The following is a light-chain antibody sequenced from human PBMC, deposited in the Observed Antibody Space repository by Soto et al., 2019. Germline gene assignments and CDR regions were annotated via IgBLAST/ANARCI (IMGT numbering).Light chain of an antibody. J-gene: IGLJ3*02. CDR3: PSSTSRPTAPV. V-gene: IGLV2-11*01. CDR1: SSDVGGYNY. CDR2: EVS. Sequence: QSVLTQPRSVSGSPGQSVTISCTGTSSDVGGYNYVSWYQLHPGKAPKLMIYEVSNRPSGVSNRFSGSKSGNTASLNITGLQPVDAADYYCPSSTSRPTAPVFGSGTKLTVL.